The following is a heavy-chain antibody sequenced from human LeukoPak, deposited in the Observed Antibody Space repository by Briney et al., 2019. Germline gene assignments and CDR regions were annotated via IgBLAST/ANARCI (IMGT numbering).Heavy chain of an antibody. D-gene: IGHD3-16*01. CDR2: ISSSSSYI. Sequence: PGGSLRLSCAASGFTFSSYSMNWVRQAPGKGLEWVSSISSSSSYIYYADSVKGRFTISRDNAKNSLYLQMNSLRAEDTAVYYCARGLVTYLSYDYVWGSKRHAQRACLDYWGQGILVTVSS. CDR3: ARGLVTYLSYDYVWGSKRHAQRACLDY. J-gene: IGHJ4*02. CDR1: GFTFSSYS. V-gene: IGHV3-21*01.